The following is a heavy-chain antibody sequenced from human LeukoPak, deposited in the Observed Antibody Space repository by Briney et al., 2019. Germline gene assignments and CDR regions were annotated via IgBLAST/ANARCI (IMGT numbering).Heavy chain of an antibody. CDR3: ARLTTVTTYYYYGMDV. V-gene: IGHV4-31*03. Sequence: SETLSLTCTVSGGSISSGGYYLSWIRQHPGKGLEWIVYIYYSGSTYYNPSLKSRVTISVDTSKNQFSLKLSSVTAADTAVYYCARLTTVTTYYYYGMDVWGQGTTVTVSS. CDR2: IYYSGST. J-gene: IGHJ6*02. CDR1: GGSISSGGYY. D-gene: IGHD4-11*01.